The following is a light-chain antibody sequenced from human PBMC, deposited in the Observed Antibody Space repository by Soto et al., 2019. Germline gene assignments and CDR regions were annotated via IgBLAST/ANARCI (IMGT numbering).Light chain of an antibody. CDR1: QSITNY. CDR2: IAS. J-gene: IGKJ1*01. V-gene: IGKV1-39*01. CDR3: QQTYSFPRT. Sequence: DIQMAQSPSSLSASVGDRVTITCRASQSITNYLNWYQQKPGRARKLLIYIASSLQSGVPSRFSGSGSGTDFALTISSLQPEDFATYYCQQTYSFPRTFGQGTRVEIK.